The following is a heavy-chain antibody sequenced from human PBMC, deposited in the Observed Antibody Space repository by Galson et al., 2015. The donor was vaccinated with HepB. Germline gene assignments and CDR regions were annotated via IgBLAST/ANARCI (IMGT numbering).Heavy chain of an antibody. J-gene: IGHJ4*02. V-gene: IGHV3-53*01. CDR2: ISTGTEL. D-gene: IGHD6-13*01. CDR3: ARIFTSSWYFDH. Sequence: SLRLSCAASGFTVSRSYMAWVRQAPGKGLEWVSVISTGTELYYADSVRGRFAIARDNSKNSLYLQLNSLRADDTAVYYCARIFTSSWYFDHWGQGTLVTVSS. CDR1: GFTVSRSY.